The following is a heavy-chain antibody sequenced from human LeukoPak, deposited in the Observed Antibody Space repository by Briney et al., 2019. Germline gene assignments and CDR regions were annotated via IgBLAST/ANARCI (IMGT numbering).Heavy chain of an antibody. Sequence: PSETLSLTCTVSGGSISSSSYYWGWIRQPPGKGLEWIGSIYYSGSTYYNPSLKSRVTISVDTSKNQFSLKLSSVTAADTAVYYCARHFSLTGYYPLYAFDIWGQGTMVTVSS. CDR2: IYYSGST. D-gene: IGHD3-9*01. J-gene: IGHJ3*02. CDR1: GGSISSSSYY. V-gene: IGHV4-39*01. CDR3: ARHFSLTGYYPLYAFDI.